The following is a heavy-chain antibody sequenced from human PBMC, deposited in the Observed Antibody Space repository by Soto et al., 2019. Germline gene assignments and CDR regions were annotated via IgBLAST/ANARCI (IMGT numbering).Heavy chain of an antibody. CDR3: ERGLTAPPVDY. CDR2: MNRNSGNT. CDR1: GYTFTSYA. J-gene: IGHJ4*02. V-gene: IGHV1-8*01. D-gene: IGHD2-21*02. Sequence: QVQLVQSGAEVKKPGASVKVSCKASGYTFTSYAINWVRQATGQGLEWMGWMNRNSGNTGYAQKFHGRVTMTRNTHIRSAYMELSSLRSEDTAVYYCERGLTAPPVDYWGRGTLVAVGS.